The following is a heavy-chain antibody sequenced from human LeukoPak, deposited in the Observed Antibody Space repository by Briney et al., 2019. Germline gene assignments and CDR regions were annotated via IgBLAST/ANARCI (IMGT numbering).Heavy chain of an antibody. CDR2: IWYDGSNK. CDR1: GFTFSSYV. V-gene: IGHV3-33*01. J-gene: IGHJ6*03. Sequence: GRSLRLSCAASGFTFSSYVMHWVRQAPGKGLEWVAVIWYDGSNKYYADSVKGRFTISRDNSKNTLYLQMNSLRAEDTAVYYSARSQVVTATGYYYYYMDVWGKGTTVTVSS. D-gene: IGHD2-21*02. CDR3: ARSQVVTATGYYYYYMDV.